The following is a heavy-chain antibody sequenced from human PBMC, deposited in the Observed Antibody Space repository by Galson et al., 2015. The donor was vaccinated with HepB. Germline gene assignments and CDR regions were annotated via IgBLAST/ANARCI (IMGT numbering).Heavy chain of an antibody. V-gene: IGHV3-53*01. CDR1: GFTVSNIY. J-gene: IGHJ4*02. CDR2: IFGAGKA. CDR3: ATEANGDYYFDH. D-gene: IGHD4-17*01. Sequence: SLRLSCAASGFTVSNIYMHWVRQAPGKGLEWVSLIFGAGKALYADSMRGRFTISRDISKSTVYLQMNSLRTEDTAIYYCATEANGDYYFDHWGQGTLVTVSS.